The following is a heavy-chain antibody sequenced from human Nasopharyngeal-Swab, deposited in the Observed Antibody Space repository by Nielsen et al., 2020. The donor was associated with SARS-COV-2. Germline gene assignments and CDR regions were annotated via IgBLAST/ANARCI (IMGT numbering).Heavy chain of an antibody. CDR2: ISWNSGSI. CDR3: AKGDTAMVTSMQQWLATGGLIDY. Sequence: GGSLRLSCAASGFTFDDYAMHWVRQAPGKGLEWASGISWNSGSIGYADSVKGRFTISRDNAKNSLYLQMNSLRAEDTALYYCAKGDTAMVTSMQQWLATGGLIDYWGQGTLVTVSS. J-gene: IGHJ4*02. D-gene: IGHD5-18*01. V-gene: IGHV3-9*01. CDR1: GFTFDDYA.